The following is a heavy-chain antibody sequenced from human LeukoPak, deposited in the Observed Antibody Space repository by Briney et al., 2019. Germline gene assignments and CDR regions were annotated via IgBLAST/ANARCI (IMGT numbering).Heavy chain of an antibody. D-gene: IGHD3-22*01. J-gene: IGHJ4*02. CDR2: IYYSGST. CDR3: ARHDPPTYYYDSSGYTIYX. V-gene: IGHV4-39*01. Sequence: PSETLSLTCTVSGGSISSSSYYWGWIRQPPGKGLEWIGSIYYSGSTYYNPSLKSRVTISVDTSKNQFSLKLSSVTAADTAVYYCARHDPPTYYYDSSGYTIYXWGQGTLVTVXX. CDR1: GGSISSSSYY.